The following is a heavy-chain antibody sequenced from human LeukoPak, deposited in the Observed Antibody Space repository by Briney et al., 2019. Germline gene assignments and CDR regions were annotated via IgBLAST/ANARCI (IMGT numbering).Heavy chain of an antibody. CDR3: ARFERWTGTVYLDY. J-gene: IGHJ4*02. CDR2: ISAYNGNT. D-gene: IGHD3/OR15-3a*01. CDR1: GYTFTSYG. Sequence: ASVKVSCKASGYTFTSYGISWVRQAPGQGLEWMGWISAYNGNTNYAQKLQGRVTMTTDTSTSTAYMELRSLRSDDTAVYYCARFERWTGTVYLDYWGQGTLITVSS. V-gene: IGHV1-18*01.